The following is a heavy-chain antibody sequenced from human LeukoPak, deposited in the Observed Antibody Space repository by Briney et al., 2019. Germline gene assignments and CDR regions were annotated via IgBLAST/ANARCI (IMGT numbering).Heavy chain of an antibody. CDR1: GYTFTSYD. V-gene: IGHV1-8*01. D-gene: IGHD3-22*01. CDR3: ARDLNYYDSSGYYSVAFDI. Sequence: GASVKVSCKASGYTFTSYDINWVRQATGQGLEWMGWMNPNSGNTNYAQKFQGRVTMTRDTSISTAYMELSRLRSDDTAVYYCARDLNYYDSSGYYSVAFDIWGQGTMVTVSS. J-gene: IGHJ3*02. CDR2: MNPNSGNT.